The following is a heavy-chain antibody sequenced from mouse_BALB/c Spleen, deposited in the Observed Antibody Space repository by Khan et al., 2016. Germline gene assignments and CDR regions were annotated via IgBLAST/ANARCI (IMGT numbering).Heavy chain of an antibody. CDR1: GYSITSDYY. J-gene: IGHJ3*01. V-gene: IGHV3-6*02. Sequence: EVQLQESGPGLVKPSQSLSLTCSVTGYSITSDYYWNWIRQFPGNKLEWMGYISYAGNNNYNPSLKNRISITRDTSKNQFFLKLNSVTAEDTATYYCAREEPPWFAYWGQGTLVTVSA. CDR3: AREEPPWFAY. CDR2: ISYAGNN.